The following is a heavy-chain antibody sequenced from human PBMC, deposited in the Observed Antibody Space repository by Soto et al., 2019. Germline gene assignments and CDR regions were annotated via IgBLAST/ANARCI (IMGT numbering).Heavy chain of an antibody. CDR3: ARGVGSGSYYNQYNWFDP. V-gene: IGHV1-18*01. CDR2: ISGYNGNT. Sequence: QVQLVQSGAEVKKPGASVKVSCKASGYTFTNYGISWVRQAPGQGLEWMGWISGYNGNTKYAQKLQGRVTMTTDTSTSTGYRELRSLRSDDTAVYYCARGVGSGSYYNQYNWFDPWGQGTLVTVSS. D-gene: IGHD3-10*01. J-gene: IGHJ5*02. CDR1: GYTFTNYG.